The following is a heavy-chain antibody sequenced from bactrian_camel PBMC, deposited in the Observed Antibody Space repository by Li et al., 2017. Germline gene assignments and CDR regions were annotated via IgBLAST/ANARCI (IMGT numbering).Heavy chain of an antibody. CDR1: GFTFSSYG. V-gene: IGHV3S1*01. D-gene: IGHD4*01. Sequence: HVQLVESGGGLVQPGGSLRLSCAASGFTFSSYGMSWVRQARGKGLEWVSAINPSGVHTNYAGSVKGRFTISRDNAKSTLYLQMSSLKSEDTALYYCATSPAGATMTEWGQGTQVTVS. J-gene: IGHJ4*01. CDR3: ATSPAGATMTE. CDR2: INPSGVHT.